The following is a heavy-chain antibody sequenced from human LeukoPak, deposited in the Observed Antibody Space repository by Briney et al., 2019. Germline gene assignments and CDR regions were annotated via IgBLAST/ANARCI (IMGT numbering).Heavy chain of an antibody. J-gene: IGHJ5*02. CDR2: IYHSGST. Sequence: SETLSLTCTVSGGSISSYYWSWIRQPPGKGLEWIGSIYHSGSTYYNPSLKSRVTISVDTSKNQFSLKLNSVTAADTAVYYCARIYSSSWFLNWFDPWGQGTLVTVSS. CDR1: GGSISSYY. V-gene: IGHV4-59*12. D-gene: IGHD6-13*01. CDR3: ARIYSSSWFLNWFDP.